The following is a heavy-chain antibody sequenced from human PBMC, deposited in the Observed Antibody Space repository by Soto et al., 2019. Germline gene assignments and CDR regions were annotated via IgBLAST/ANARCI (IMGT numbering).Heavy chain of an antibody. CDR1: GYSFTSHC. J-gene: IGHJ6*02. D-gene: IGHD6-13*01. CDR2: IYPDDSDT. CDR3: ARHMEAAAGQFYYYYGMDV. Sequence: GESQKISCKGSGYSFTSHCIGWVRQLSGKGLEWMGTIYPDDSDTRYSPSFQGQVTISADKSISTAYLQWSSLKASDTAMYYCARHMEAAAGQFYYYYGMDVWGQGTTVTVSS. V-gene: IGHV5-51*01.